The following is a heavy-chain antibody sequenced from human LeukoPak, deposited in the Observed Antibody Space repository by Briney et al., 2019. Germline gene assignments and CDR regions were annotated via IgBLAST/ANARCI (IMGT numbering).Heavy chain of an antibody. Sequence: GGSLRLSCAASGFTFSSYGMHWVRQAPGKGLEWVAFIRYDGSNKYYADSVKGRFTISRDNSKNTLYLQMNSLRAEDTAVNYCAKVYGGYATFGAFDIWGQGTMVTVSS. J-gene: IGHJ3*02. CDR3: AKVYGGYATFGAFDI. D-gene: IGHD4-17*01. V-gene: IGHV3-30*02. CDR1: GFTFSSYG. CDR2: IRYDGSNK.